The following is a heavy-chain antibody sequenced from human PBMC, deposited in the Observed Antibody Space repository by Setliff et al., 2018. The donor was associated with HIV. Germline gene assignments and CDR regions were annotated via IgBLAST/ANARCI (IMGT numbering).Heavy chain of an antibody. V-gene: IGHV1-18*01. Sequence: ASVKVSCKASGYSFITYGISWVRQAPGQGLEWMGWISAYIGDTKSAQTFQGRVTMTTDTSTSTAYLELRSPRSDDTAVYYCARHGHFYDSSSSDAFDIWGHGTMVTVSS. CDR3: ARHGHFYDSSSSDAFDI. D-gene: IGHD3-22*01. J-gene: IGHJ3*02. CDR1: GYSFITYG. CDR2: ISAYIGDT.